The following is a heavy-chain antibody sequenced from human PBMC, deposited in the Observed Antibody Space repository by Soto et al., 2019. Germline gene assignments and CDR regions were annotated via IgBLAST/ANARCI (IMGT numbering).Heavy chain of an antibody. Sequence: QVRLVQSVAEVKEPGDSVRVSCEASGYTFTAYHIHWVRQAPGQGLEWMGWINPKFGDTGYAQDFQGRVSMTSDMSISTVYMELCRLTSDDTAIYYCARNMDYYYGRGSGNGHGVWGQGTTVTVFS. V-gene: IGHV1-2*02. CDR1: GYTFTAYH. CDR2: INPKFGDT. J-gene: IGHJ6*02. D-gene: IGHD3-10*02. CDR3: ARNMDYYYGRGSGNGHGV.